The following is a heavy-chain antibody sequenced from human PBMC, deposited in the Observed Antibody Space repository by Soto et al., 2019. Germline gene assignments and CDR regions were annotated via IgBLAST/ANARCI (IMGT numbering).Heavy chain of an antibody. CDR2: ISSSSSYI. Sequence: EVQLVESGGGLVKPGGSLRLSCAASGFTFSSYSMNWVRQAPGTGLEWVSSISSSSSYIYYADSVKGRFTISRDNAKNSLYLQMNSLRAEDTAVYYCARGLGFGEFPDFWGQGTLVTVSS. CDR3: ARGLGFGEFPDF. D-gene: IGHD3-10*01. CDR1: GFTFSSYS. J-gene: IGHJ4*02. V-gene: IGHV3-21*06.